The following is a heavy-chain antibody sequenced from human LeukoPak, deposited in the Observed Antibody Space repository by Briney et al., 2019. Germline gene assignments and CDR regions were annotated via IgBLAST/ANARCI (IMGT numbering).Heavy chain of an antibody. J-gene: IGHJ4*02. V-gene: IGHV3-48*03. CDR2: SSSSGSTI. CDR3: ARGSLHSAYGFDY. D-gene: IGHD5-12*01. Sequence: GGSLRLSCAASGFTFSRYEINCVRQAPGKGLEWVSHSSSSGSTIYYAGSVKGRFTIARDNAKNSVYLQMNSLRAEDTAVYYCARGSLHSAYGFDYWGQGTLVTVSS. CDR1: GFTFSRYE.